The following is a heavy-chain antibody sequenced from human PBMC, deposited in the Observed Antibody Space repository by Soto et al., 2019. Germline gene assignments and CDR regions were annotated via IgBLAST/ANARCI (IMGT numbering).Heavy chain of an antibody. J-gene: IGHJ6*02. D-gene: IGHD3-3*01. CDR2: INHSGST. CDR3: AGGFLEWLFPARYYYYGMDV. V-gene: IGHV4-34*01. Sequence: SETLSLTCAVYGGSFSGYYWSWIRQPPGRGLEWIGEINHSGSTNYNPSLKSRVTISVDTSKNQFSLKLSSVTAADTAVYYCAGGFLEWLFPARYYYYGMDVWGQGTTVTVSS. CDR1: GGSFSGYY.